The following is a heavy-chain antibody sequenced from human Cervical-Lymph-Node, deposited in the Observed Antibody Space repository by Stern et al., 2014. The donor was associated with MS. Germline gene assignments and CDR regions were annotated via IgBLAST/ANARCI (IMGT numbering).Heavy chain of an antibody. D-gene: IGHD6-6*01. CDR2: INRNGDET. Sequence: VQLVESGGGLVQPGGSLRLSCAASGFTFSDFAMHWIRQTPGKGLEFMSNINRNGDETYYTKSVRGRFTISRDNSKNTLYLQMGSLTTEDTAVYYCAKEHGPFSQLDYWGQGALVTVSS. V-gene: IGHV3-64*01. CDR1: GFTFSDFA. CDR3: AKEHGPFSQLDY. J-gene: IGHJ4*02.